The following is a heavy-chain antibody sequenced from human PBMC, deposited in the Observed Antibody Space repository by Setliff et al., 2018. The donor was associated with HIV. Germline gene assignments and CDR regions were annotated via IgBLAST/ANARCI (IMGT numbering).Heavy chain of an antibody. CDR1: GAAIYSDTSF. CDR2: ISYSGTT. D-gene: IGHD3-3*01. J-gene: IGHJ4*02. CDR3: VGDGVNIEWHRL. Sequence: PSETLSLTCTASGAAIYSDTSFWGWIRQSPGKGLEWIGTISYSGTTYYNPSLESRVSISIDTYMRQFSLTLTAMTAADTAIYYCVGDGVNIEWHRLWGQGTLVTVSS. V-gene: IGHV4-39*07.